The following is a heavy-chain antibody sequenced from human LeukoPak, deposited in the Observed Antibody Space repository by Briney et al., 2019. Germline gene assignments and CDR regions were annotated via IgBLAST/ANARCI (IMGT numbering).Heavy chain of an antibody. J-gene: IGHJ4*02. CDR1: GGSFSGYY. V-gene: IGHV4-34*01. CDR2: INHSGST. Sequence: SETLSLTCAVYGGSFSGYYWSWIRQPPGKGLEWIGEINHSGSTNYNPSLKSRVTISVDTSKNQFSLKLSSVTAADTAVYYCASSGRSSYWGQGTRVTVSS. D-gene: IGHD3-10*01. CDR3: ASSGRSSY.